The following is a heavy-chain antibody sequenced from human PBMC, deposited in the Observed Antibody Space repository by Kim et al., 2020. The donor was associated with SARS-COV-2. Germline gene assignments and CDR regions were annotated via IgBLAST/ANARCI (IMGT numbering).Heavy chain of an antibody. Sequence: VSVKVSCKASGYTFNTYGITWVRQAPGQGLEWMGWINVYSNNTYYEEKFQGRVTMTTDTSTSTAYMELRSLRPADTAVYYCARMDYFYYYYMDVWGKGTTVTVSS. CDR3: ARMDYFYYYYMDV. V-gene: IGHV1-18*01. CDR1: GYTFNTYG. CDR2: INVYSNNT. J-gene: IGHJ6*03.